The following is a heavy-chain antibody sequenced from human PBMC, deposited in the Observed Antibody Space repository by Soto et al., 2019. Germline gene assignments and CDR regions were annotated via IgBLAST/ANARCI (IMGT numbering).Heavy chain of an antibody. CDR2: IYYSGST. V-gene: IGHV4-31*03. J-gene: IGHJ6*02. CDR1: GGSISSGGYY. D-gene: IGHD5-12*01. Sequence: QVQLQESGPGLVKPSQTLSLTCTVSGGSISSGGYYWSWIRQHPGKGLEWIGYIYYSGSTYYNPPLTSRVTIAVDTSKNQFSLKLSSVTAADTAVYYCARAFGSLMVATIPYYYYGMDVWGQGTTVTVSS. CDR3: ARAFGSLMVATIPYYYYGMDV.